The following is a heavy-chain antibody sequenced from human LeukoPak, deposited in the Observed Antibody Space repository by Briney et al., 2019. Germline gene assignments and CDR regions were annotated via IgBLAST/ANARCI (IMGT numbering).Heavy chain of an antibody. CDR2: IYYSEST. CDR1: GGSISSYH. Sequence: PSETLSLTCTVSGGSISSYHWSWLRQPPGKGLEWIGYIYYSESTNYNLSLKSRVTISVDTSKNQFSLKLSSVTPADTAVYYCARVAREYSSSGYHYYYMDVWGKGTTVTVSS. J-gene: IGHJ6*03. CDR3: ARVAREYSSSGYHYYYMDV. D-gene: IGHD6-6*01. V-gene: IGHV4-59*01.